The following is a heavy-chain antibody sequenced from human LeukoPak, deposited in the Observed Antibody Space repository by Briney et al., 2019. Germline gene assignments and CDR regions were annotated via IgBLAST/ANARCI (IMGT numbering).Heavy chain of an antibody. CDR2: IYYSGST. Sequence: PSETLSLTXTVSGGSISSSSYYWGWIRQPPGKGLEWIGSIYYSGSTYYNPSLKSRVTISVDTSKSQFSLKLSSVTAADTAVYYCARQEISSNKFDYWGQGTLVTVSS. J-gene: IGHJ4*02. V-gene: IGHV4-39*01. CDR3: ARQEISSNKFDY. CDR1: GGSISSSSYY. D-gene: IGHD2-2*01.